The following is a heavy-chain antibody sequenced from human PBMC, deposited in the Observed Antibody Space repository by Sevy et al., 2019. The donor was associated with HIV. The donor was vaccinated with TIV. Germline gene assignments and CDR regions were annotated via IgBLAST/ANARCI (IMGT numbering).Heavy chain of an antibody. CDR3: ARASSSGWYNGWFDP. Sequence: SETLSLTCTVSGGSISSGSYYWSWIRQPAGKGLEWIGRIYTSGSTKYNPSLKSRVTISVDTSKNQFSLKLSSVTAADTAVYYCARASSSGWYNGWFDPWGQGTLVTVSS. V-gene: IGHV4-61*02. D-gene: IGHD6-19*01. CDR2: IYTSGST. CDR1: GGSISSGSYY. J-gene: IGHJ5*02.